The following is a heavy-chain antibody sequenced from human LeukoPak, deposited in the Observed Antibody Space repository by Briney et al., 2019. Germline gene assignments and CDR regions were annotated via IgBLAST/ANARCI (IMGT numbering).Heavy chain of an antibody. J-gene: IGHJ1*01. Sequence: SHSLSLTCTLACRSISSYYWSWIRQPAGKRLEWIVRIYTTGSTNYNPSLKVQVTMSVYTSKNQFSLKLSSATAAATAVSYCARAAPSRGWEGYFQHWGQGTLVTVSS. CDR2: IYTTGST. V-gene: IGHV4-4*07. CDR3: ARAAPSRGWEGYFQH. D-gene: IGHD6-19*01. CDR1: CRSISSYY.